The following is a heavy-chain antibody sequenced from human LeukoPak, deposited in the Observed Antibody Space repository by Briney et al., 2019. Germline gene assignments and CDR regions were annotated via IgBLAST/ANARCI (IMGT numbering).Heavy chain of an antibody. CDR3: ATKSEGNIDY. Sequence: GASVKVSCKASGYTFTSYGISWVRQAPGQGLEWMGGISAYNGNTNYTQKLQGRVTMTTDTSTSTAYMELRSLRFDDTAVYYCATKSEGNIDYWGQGTLVTVSS. CDR2: ISAYNGNT. J-gene: IGHJ4*02. V-gene: IGHV1-18*01. D-gene: IGHD1/OR15-1a*01. CDR1: GYTFTSYG.